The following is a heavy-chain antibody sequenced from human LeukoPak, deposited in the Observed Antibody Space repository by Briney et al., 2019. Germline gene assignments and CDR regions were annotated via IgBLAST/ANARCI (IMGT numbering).Heavy chain of an antibody. V-gene: IGHV4-61*02. CDR3: ARAIVVPYYFDS. J-gene: IGHJ4*02. Sequence: SGTLSLTCTVSGGSISSGSYYWSWIRPPAGKGLEWIGRVSTSGNTMYNPSLRSRVTISIDPSRDQFSLNLNSVTAADTAVYFCARAIVVPYYFDSWGQGTLLTVSS. CDR2: VSTSGNT. CDR1: GGSISSGSYY. D-gene: IGHD2-15*01.